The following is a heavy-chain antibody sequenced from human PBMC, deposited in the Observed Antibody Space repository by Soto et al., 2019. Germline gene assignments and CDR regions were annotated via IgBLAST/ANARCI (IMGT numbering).Heavy chain of an antibody. CDR2: IYYSGST. CDR1: GGSVSSGSYY. D-gene: IGHD3-3*01. CDR3: ARESPVADFWSGIGGMDV. Sequence: SETLSLTCTVSGGSVSSGSYYWSWIRQPPGKGLEWIGYIYYSGSTNYNPSLKSRVTISVDTSKNQFSLKLSSVTAADTAVYYCARESPVADFWSGIGGMDVWGQGTTVTVS. V-gene: IGHV4-61*01. J-gene: IGHJ6*02.